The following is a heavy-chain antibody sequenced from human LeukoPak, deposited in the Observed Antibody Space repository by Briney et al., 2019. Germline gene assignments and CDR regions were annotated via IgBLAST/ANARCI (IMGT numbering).Heavy chain of an antibody. D-gene: IGHD2-15*01. CDR1: GGSISSYY. CDR3: ARRRCSGGSCPLDY. Sequence: PSETLSLTCTVSGGSISSYYWGWIRQPPGKGLEWIGSIYYSGSTYYNPSLKSRVTISVDTSKNQFSLKLSSVTAADTAVYYCARRRCSGGSCPLDYWGQGTLVTVSS. V-gene: IGHV4-39*01. J-gene: IGHJ4*02. CDR2: IYYSGST.